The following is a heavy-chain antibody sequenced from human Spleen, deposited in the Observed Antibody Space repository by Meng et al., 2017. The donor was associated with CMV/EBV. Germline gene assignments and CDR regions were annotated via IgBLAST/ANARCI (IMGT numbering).Heavy chain of an antibody. CDR1: GFTFSSYS. V-gene: IGHV3-48*04. D-gene: IGHD3/OR15-3a*01. CDR2: ISSSSSPI. CDR3: ARERTGYYIND. J-gene: IGHJ4*02. Sequence: GESLKISCAASGFTFSSYSMNWVRQAPGKGLEWVSYISSSSSPIYYGDSVKGRFTISRDNAKNSLYLQMNSLRAEDTAVYYCARERTGYYINDWGQGTLVTVSS.